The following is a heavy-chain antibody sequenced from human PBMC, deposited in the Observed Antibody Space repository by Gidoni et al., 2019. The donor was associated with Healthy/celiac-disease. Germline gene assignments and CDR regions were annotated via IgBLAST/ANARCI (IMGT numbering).Heavy chain of an antibody. Sequence: ELQLVESGGGLVQTGRSLRLSSTASEFPYGDYAMSWFRQAPGQGMVWVGFIRSKAYGGITEYAASVKGRFTISRDDSKSIAYLQMNSLKTEDTAVYYCTRDKGGSYYVNYYFGMDVWGQGTTVTVSS. CDR3: TRDKGGSYYVNYYFGMDV. J-gene: IGHJ6*02. CDR2: IRSKAYGGIT. D-gene: IGHD1-26*01. V-gene: IGHV3-49*03. CDR1: EFPYGDYA.